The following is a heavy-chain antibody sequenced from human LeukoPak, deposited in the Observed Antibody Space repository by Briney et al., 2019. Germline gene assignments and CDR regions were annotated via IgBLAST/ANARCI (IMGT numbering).Heavy chain of an antibody. D-gene: IGHD6-13*01. J-gene: IGHJ4*02. V-gene: IGHV6-1*01. Sequence: SQTLSLTCAISADSVSSHTAAWGWIRQSPSRGLEWLGRTYYRSKWFFDYALSVKSRVSINPDTSKNQFSLQLSSVTPEDTAVYYCARGAYTSTWYWGQGTLVTVSS. CDR2: TYYRSKWFF. CDR1: ADSVSSHTAA. CDR3: ARGAYTSTWY.